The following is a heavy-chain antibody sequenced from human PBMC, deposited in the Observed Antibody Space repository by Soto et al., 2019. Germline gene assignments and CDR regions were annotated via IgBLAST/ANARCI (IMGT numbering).Heavy chain of an antibody. CDR2: ISSSSSTI. CDR3: VKEHVNGWPNLEF. V-gene: IGHV3-48*02. J-gene: IGHJ1*01. D-gene: IGHD1-1*01. Sequence: PGGSLRLSCAASGFTFSSYSMNWVRQAPGKGLEWVSYISSSSSTIYYADSVKGRFTISRDNAKNSLYLHMNSLRDDDTAVYFCVKEHVNGWPNLEFWGQGALVTVSS. CDR1: GFTFSSYS.